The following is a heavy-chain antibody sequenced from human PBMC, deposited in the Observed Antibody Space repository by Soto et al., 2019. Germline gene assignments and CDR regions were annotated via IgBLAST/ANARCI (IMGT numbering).Heavy chain of an antibody. D-gene: IGHD3-22*01. Sequence: PSETLSLTFTVSGGSISSGGYYWSWIRQHPGKGLEWIGYIYYSGSTYYNPSLKSRVTISVDTSKNQFSLKLSSVTAADTAVYYCARGPTLDDSSGYFYAYYYYGMDVWGQGTTVTVSS. CDR3: ARGPTLDDSSGYFYAYYYYGMDV. V-gene: IGHV4-31*02. J-gene: IGHJ6*02. CDR1: GGSISSGGYY. CDR2: IYYSGST.